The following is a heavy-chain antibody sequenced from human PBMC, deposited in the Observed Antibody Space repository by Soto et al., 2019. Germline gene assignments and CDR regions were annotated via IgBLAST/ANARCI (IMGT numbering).Heavy chain of an antibody. CDR3: ARGRDILTAWKSEF. J-gene: IGHJ4*02. V-gene: IGHV1-18*01. Sequence: QAQLVQSGSEVKKPGASVKVSCKASGYSFTDFGVNWVRQAPGQGLEWLGWISAYNGNRVYAQSFQGRLTVTTGKTRDTSYLELTNLRADDTAIYYCARGRDILTAWKSEFWGQGTRVTVSS. CDR2: ISAYNGNR. D-gene: IGHD3-9*01. CDR1: GYSFTDFG.